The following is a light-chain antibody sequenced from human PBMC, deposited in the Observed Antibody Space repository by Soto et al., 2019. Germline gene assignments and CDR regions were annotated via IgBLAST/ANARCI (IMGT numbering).Light chain of an antibody. CDR1: SSNIGSNT. J-gene: IGLJ1*01. V-gene: IGLV1-44*01. CDR3: ATWADGLNSYV. CDR2: SNN. Sequence: QSVLTQPPSASGTPGQRVTISCSGSSSNIGSNTVSWYQQLPQRAPKPLIFSNNQRPSGVPDRFSGSKSGTSASLAISGLQSDDEADYYCATWADGLNSYVFGTGTKVTVL.